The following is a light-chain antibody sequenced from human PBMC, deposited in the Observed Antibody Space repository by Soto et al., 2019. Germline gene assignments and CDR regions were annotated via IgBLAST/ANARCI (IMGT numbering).Light chain of an antibody. V-gene: IGKV3-20*01. J-gene: IGKJ4*01. Sequence: EIVLTQSPGTLSLSPGDRATLSCRASQSVSSSYLAWYQQKPGQAPRLLIYGASSRATGIPDRFSGSGSGTDFTLTISRLEPEDFAVYYCQQYGSSPLTFGGETKVEIK. CDR2: GAS. CDR1: QSVSSSY. CDR3: QQYGSSPLT.